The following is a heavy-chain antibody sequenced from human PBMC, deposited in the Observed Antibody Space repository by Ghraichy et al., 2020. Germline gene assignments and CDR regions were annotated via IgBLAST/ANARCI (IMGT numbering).Heavy chain of an antibody. D-gene: IGHD4-23*01. J-gene: IGHJ4*02. CDR3: ARRPDYGGNSVWGDYFDY. CDR2: IYYSGST. Sequence: SETLSLTCTVSGGSISSSSYYWGWIRQPLGKGLEWIGSIYYSGSTYYNPSLKSRVTISVDTSKNQFSLKLSSVTAADTAVYYCARRPDYGGNSVWGDYFDYWGQGTLVTVSS. V-gene: IGHV4-39*01. CDR1: GGSISSSSYY.